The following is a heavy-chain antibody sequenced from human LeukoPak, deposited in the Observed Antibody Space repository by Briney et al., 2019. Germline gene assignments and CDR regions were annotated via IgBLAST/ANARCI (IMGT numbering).Heavy chain of an antibody. CDR1: GGSISSYY. D-gene: IGHD4-23*01. V-gene: IGHV4-59*01. CDR3: ARDAKSDYGGNSWHAFDI. J-gene: IGHJ3*02. CDR2: FFYSGST. Sequence: SETLSLTCTVSGGSISSYYWTWIRQPPGKGLEWIGYFFYSGSTNYNPSLRSRVTISVDTSKNQFSLKLTSVTAADTAVYYCARDAKSDYGGNSWHAFDIWGQGTMVTVSS.